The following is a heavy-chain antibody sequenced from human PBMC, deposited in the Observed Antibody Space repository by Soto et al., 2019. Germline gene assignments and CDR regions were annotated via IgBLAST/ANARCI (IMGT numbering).Heavy chain of an antibody. CDR2: INPSGGST. Sequence: ASVKVSCKASGYTFTSYYMHWVRQAPGQGLEWMGIINPSGGSTSYAQKFQGRVTMTRDTSMSTVYMELSSLRSEDTAVYYCARGGAARPSYYYGMDVWGQGTTVTVS. D-gene: IGHD6-6*01. CDR1: GYTFTSYY. V-gene: IGHV1-46*01. CDR3: ARGGAARPSYYYGMDV. J-gene: IGHJ6*02.